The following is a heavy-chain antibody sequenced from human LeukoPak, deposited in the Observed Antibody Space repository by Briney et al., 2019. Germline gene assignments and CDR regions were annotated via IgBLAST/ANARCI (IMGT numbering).Heavy chain of an antibody. J-gene: IGHJ4*02. CDR2: INPSSGSP. CDR3: ARGCSGGSCLFDY. D-gene: IGHD2-15*01. V-gene: IGHV1-46*01. CDR1: GYTFISYY. Sequence: ASVKVCCKASGYTFISYYIHWARQAPGQGLGWMGVINPSSGSPSYAQNFQGRVTMTTDASTSTAYIELRSLRSDDTAVYYCARGCSGGSCLFDYWGQGTLVTVSS.